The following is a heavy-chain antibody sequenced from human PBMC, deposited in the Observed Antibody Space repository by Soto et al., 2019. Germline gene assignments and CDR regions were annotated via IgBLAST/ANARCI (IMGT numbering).Heavy chain of an antibody. J-gene: IGHJ4*02. CDR2: IWYDGSNK. Sequence: QVQLVESGGGVVQPGRSLRLSCAASGFTFSSYGMHWVRQAPGKGLEWVAVIWYDGSNKYYADSVKGRFTISRDNSKNTLYLQMNSLRAEDTAVYYCARDALYYDSSGYYRAFDYWGQGTLVTVSS. CDR1: GFTFSSYG. D-gene: IGHD3-22*01. CDR3: ARDALYYDSSGYYRAFDY. V-gene: IGHV3-33*01.